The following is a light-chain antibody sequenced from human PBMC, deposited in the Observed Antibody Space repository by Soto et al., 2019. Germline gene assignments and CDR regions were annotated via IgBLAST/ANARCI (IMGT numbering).Light chain of an antibody. Sequence: EIVMTQSAATLSVSPGERATLSCGARQSVRSNLAWYQQKPGQAPRLPIYDASTRATGIPARFSGSGSGTEFIPTISSLQSEDFGVYYCQQYNNWPPITFGQGTRLEIK. CDR3: QQYNNWPPIT. CDR1: QSVRSN. V-gene: IGKV3D-15*01. CDR2: DAS. J-gene: IGKJ5*01.